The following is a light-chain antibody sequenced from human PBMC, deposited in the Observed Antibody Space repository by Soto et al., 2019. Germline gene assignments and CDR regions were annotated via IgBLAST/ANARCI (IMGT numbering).Light chain of an antibody. CDR1: QSVSSY. CDR3: QQRSNWPPIT. J-gene: IGKJ5*01. CDR2: DAS. V-gene: IGKV3-11*01. Sequence: EIVLTQSPATLSLSPGERATLSCRASQSVSSYLAWYQQRPGQAPRLLIYDASNRATGIPARFSGSGSGTDFTLTISSLEPEDFAVYYCQQRSNWPPITFG.